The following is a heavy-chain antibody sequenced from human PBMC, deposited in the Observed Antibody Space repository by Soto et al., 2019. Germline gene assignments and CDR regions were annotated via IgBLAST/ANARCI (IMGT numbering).Heavy chain of an antibody. CDR3: VRGIGKPYFDS. Sequence: EVQLVESGGGLVQPGGSLRLSCAASAFTFSGYTMNWVRQAPGKGLEWLSYISSSGSTTYYADSVKGRFTISRDNARNALFLQMSSLRDEDTAVYYCVRGIGKPYFDSWGQGALVTVFS. J-gene: IGHJ4*02. V-gene: IGHV3-48*02. CDR1: AFTFSGYT. D-gene: IGHD1-1*01. CDR2: ISSSGSTT.